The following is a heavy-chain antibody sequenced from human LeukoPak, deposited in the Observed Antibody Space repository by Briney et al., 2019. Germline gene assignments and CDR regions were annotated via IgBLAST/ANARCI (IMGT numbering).Heavy chain of an antibody. V-gene: IGHV3-11*01. Sequence: PGGSLRLSCAASGFTFSDYYMSWIRQAPGKGLEWVSYISSSGSTIYYADSVKGRFTISRDNAKNSLYLQMNSLRAVDTAVYYCAREISGTAARTHDYWGQGTLVTVSS. CDR1: GFTFSDYY. CDR3: AREISGTAARTHDY. D-gene: IGHD6-13*01. J-gene: IGHJ4*02. CDR2: ISSSGSTI.